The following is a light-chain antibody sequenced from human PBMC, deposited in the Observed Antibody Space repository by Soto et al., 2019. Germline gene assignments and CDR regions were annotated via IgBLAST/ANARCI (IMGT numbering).Light chain of an antibody. CDR1: QSVSSN. V-gene: IGKV3-15*01. CDR2: GTS. J-gene: IGKJ1*01. CDR3: QHYNNWPWT. Sequence: EIVMTQSPATLSVSPGARATLSCRASQSVSSNLAWYQQKPGQAPRLLIYGTSTRATGIPGRFSGIGSGSDVTLTISSLHAEDVAVYYCQHYNNWPWTFGQGTMVEIK.